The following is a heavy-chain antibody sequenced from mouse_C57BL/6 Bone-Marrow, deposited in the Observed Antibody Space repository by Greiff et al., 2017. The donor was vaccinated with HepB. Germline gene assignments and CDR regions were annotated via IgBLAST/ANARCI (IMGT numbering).Heavy chain of an antibody. CDR3: ARREVVATYWYFDV. V-gene: IGHV5-6*02. Sequence: EVKLVESGGDLVKPGGSLKLSCAASGFTFSSYGMSWVRQTPDKRLEWVATISSGGSYTYYPDSVKGRFTISRDNAKNTLYLQMSSLKSEDTAMYYCARREVVATYWYFDVWGTGTTVTVSS. CDR1: GFTFSSYG. D-gene: IGHD1-1*01. J-gene: IGHJ1*03. CDR2: ISSGGSYT.